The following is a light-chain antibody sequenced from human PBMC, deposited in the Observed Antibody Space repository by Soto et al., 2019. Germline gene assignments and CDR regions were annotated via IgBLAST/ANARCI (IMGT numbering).Light chain of an antibody. CDR2: GNT. V-gene: IGLV1-40*01. CDR1: TSNIGGGYD. CDR3: QSYDTTLSGVV. J-gene: IGLJ3*02. Sequence: QSVLTQSPSVSGAPGHRVTISCTGSTSNIGGGYDAHWFQQLPGTAPKLLIYGNTNRPSGVPERFSGSKSGASASLAITGLQAEDEADYYCQSYDTTLSGVVFGGGTKLTVL.